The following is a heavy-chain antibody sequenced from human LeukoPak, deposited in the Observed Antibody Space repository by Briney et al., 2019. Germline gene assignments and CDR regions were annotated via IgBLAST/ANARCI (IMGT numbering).Heavy chain of an antibody. J-gene: IGHJ4*02. D-gene: IGHD4-17*01. Sequence: PGGSLRLSCAASGFTVSSNYMSWVRQAPGKGLEWVSVIYSGGSTYYADSVKGRFTISRDNSKNTLYLQMNSLRAEDTAVYYCARASFYGDYDYWGQGTLVTVSS. CDR2: IYSGGST. V-gene: IGHV3-53*01. CDR3: ARASFYGDYDY. CDR1: GFTVSSNY.